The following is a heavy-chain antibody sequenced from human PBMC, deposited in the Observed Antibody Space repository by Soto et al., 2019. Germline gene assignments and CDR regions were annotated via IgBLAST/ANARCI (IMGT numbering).Heavy chain of an antibody. Sequence: QVQLVQSGAEVKKPGSSVKVSCKASGGTFSSYAISWVRQAPGQGLEWMGGIIPIFGTADYAQKFQGRVTITADESPSTGNMELSSLRSEDTAGDYCASHYDSSGYYYRGLDYWGQGTLVTVSS. J-gene: IGHJ4*02. CDR1: GGTFSSYA. CDR2: IIPIFGTA. CDR3: ASHYDSSGYYYRGLDY. V-gene: IGHV1-69*12. D-gene: IGHD3-22*01.